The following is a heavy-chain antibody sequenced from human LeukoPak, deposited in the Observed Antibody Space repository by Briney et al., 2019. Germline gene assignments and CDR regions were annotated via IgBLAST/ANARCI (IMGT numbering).Heavy chain of an antibody. CDR2: IYHGGST. CDR3: ARITYDSSDY. D-gene: IGHD3-22*01. V-gene: IGHV4-38-2*01. J-gene: IGHJ4*02. CDR1: GYSIINNNY. Sequence: SETLSLTCAVSGYSIINNNYWGWIRQPPGKGLEWIGHIYHGGSTYYNPSLKSRVTISVDTSKNQFSVKLNSVTAADTAVYYCARITYDSSDYWGQGSLVTVSP.